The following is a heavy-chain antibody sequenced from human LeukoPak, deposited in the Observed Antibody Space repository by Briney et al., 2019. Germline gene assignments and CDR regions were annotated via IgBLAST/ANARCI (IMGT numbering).Heavy chain of an antibody. D-gene: IGHD3-22*01. J-gene: IGHJ2*01. Sequence: PGGSLRLSCSASGFTFTTYGMNWVRQAPGKGLEWVSGIGGSGTRTYYADSVKGRFTISRDNSKNTLYLQMNSLRAEDTAVYYCAKDRGYYDSSGSFDLWGRGTLVAVSS. CDR2: IGGSGTRT. V-gene: IGHV3-23*01. CDR1: GFTFTTYG. CDR3: AKDRGYYDSSGSFDL.